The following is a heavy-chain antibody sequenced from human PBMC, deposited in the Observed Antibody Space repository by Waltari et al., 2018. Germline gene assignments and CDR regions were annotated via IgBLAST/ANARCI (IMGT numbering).Heavy chain of an antibody. CDR3: AAALGGGISASRPFHF. CDR2: LDPEDSQA. CDR1: GYTFSDIY. J-gene: IGHJ3*01. Sequence: EVQLLQSGAEVKKPGTPVKISCKLSGYTFSDIYLHWIQQAPGKGLQWRGLLDPEDSQAVYAEKFQGRVTMTADTSIHTAYMELTSLTSEDTAFYYCAAALGGGISASRPFHFWGQGTMITVSS. V-gene: IGHV1-69-2*01. D-gene: IGHD3-10*01.